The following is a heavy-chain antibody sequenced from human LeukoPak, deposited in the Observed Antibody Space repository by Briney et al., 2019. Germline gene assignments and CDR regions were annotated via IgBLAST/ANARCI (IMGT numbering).Heavy chain of an antibody. CDR3: ARDPLGPGEHGRGAFDI. Sequence: SETLSLTCAVSGGSISSSNWWSWVRQPPGKGLEWIGEIYHSGSTNYNPSLKSRVTISVDKSKNQFSLKLSSVTAADTAVYYCARDPLGPGEHGRGAFDIWGQGTMVTVSS. CDR2: IYHSGST. J-gene: IGHJ3*02. D-gene: IGHD4-17*01. V-gene: IGHV4-4*02. CDR1: GGSISSSNW.